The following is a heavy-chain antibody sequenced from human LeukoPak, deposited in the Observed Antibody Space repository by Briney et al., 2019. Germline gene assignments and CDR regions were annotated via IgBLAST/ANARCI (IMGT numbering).Heavy chain of an antibody. D-gene: IGHD3-10*01. Sequence: ASVKVSCKASGYTFTRYDINWVRQSTGQGLEWMGWMNPNSGNTGYAQKFQGRVTMTRNTSISTAYMELSSPRSEDTAVYYCARGCRPYYYGSGSYSDWGQGTLVTVSS. V-gene: IGHV1-8*01. CDR2: MNPNSGNT. CDR3: ARGCRPYYYGSGSYSD. CDR1: GYTFTRYD. J-gene: IGHJ4*02.